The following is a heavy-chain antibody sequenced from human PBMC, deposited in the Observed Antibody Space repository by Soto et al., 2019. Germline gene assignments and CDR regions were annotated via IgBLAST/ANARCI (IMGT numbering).Heavy chain of an antibody. V-gene: IGHV3-21*01. CDR1: GFTFSSYS. CDR2: ISSSSSYI. J-gene: IGHJ4*02. Sequence: GGSLRLSCAASGFTFSSYSMNWVRQAPGKGLEWVSSISSSSSYIYYADSVKGRFTISRDNAKNSLYLQMNSLRAEDTAVYYCARAGYGGNSYYFDYWGQGTLVPVSS. D-gene: IGHD4-17*01. CDR3: ARAGYGGNSYYFDY.